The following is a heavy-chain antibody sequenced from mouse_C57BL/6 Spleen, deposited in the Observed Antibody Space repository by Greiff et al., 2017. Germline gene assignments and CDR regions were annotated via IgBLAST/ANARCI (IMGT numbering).Heavy chain of an antibody. Sequence: EVKLMESGGGLVKPGGSLKLSCAASGFTFSDYGMHWVRQAPEKGLEWVAYISSGSSTIYYADTVKGRFTISRDNAKNTLFLQMTSLRSEDTAMYYCAGWLPPDYYAMDYWGQGTSVTVSS. V-gene: IGHV5-17*01. D-gene: IGHD2-3*01. CDR1: GFTFSDYG. CDR2: ISSGSSTI. J-gene: IGHJ4*01. CDR3: AGWLPPDYYAMDY.